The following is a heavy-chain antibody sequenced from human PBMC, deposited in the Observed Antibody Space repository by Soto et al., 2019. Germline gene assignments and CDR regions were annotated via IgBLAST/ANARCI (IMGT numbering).Heavy chain of an antibody. CDR1: GFTFSSYW. V-gene: IGHV3-74*01. CDR2: INSDGSST. J-gene: IGHJ4*02. Sequence: EVQLVESGGGLVQPGGSLRLSCAASGFTFSSYWMHWVRQAPGKGLVWVSRINSDGSSTSYAASVKGRFTISRDNAKNKLYLQMTSLRAEDTAVYYCVRTSLVVAAATREDYWGQGTLVTVSS. CDR3: VRTSLVVAAATREDY. D-gene: IGHD2-15*01.